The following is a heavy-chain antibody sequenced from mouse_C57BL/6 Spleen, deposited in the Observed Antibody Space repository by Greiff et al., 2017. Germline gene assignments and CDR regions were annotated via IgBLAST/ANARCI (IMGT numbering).Heavy chain of an antibody. J-gene: IGHJ2*01. CDR3: ARLGVYDWSYYLDY. V-gene: IGHV1-82*01. CDR2: FYPGDGDT. D-gene: IGHD2-12*01. CDR1: GYAFSSSW. Sequence: VQLQQSGPELVKPGASVKISCKASGYAFSSSWMNWVKQRPGKGLEWIGRFYPGDGDTNYNGKFKGKATLTADKSSSTAYMQLSSLTSEDSAVYFYARLGVYDWSYYLDYWGQGTTLTVSS.